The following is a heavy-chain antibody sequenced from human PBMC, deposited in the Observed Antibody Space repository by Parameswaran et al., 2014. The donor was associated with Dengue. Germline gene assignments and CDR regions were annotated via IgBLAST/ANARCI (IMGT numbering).Heavy chain of an antibody. CDR2: ISGSGGST. D-gene: IGHD3-10*01. V-gene: IGHV3-23*01. Sequence: WIRQPPGKGLEWVSAISGSGGSTYYADSVKGRFTISRDNSKNTLYLQMNSLRAEDTAVYYCAKGLKRALLWFGELLSLWGQGTLVTVSS. CDR3: AKGLKRALLWFGELLSL. J-gene: IGHJ4*02.